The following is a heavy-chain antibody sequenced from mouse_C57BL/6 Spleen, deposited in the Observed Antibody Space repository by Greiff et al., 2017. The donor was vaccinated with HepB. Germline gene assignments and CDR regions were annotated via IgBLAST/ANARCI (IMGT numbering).Heavy chain of an antibody. CDR2: ISYDGSN. Sequence: ESGPGLVKPSQSLSLSCSVSGYSITSGYYWNWIRQFPGNKLEWMGYISYDGSNNYNPSLKNRSSVTRDTSKNQFFLKLNSVTTEDTATYYCARGSYYDYDGCYAMDYWGQGTSVTVSS. CDR3: ARGSYYDYDGCYAMDY. J-gene: IGHJ4*01. D-gene: IGHD2-4*01. V-gene: IGHV3-6*01. CDR1: GYSITSGYY.